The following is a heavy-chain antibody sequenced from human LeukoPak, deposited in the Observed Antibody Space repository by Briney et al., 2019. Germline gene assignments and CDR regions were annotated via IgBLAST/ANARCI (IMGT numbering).Heavy chain of an antibody. CDR3: ARVAWIPIGGVIVTAFDY. CDR2: IHHSGDT. CDR1: GGSISGDSW. J-gene: IGHJ4*02. Sequence: SETLSLTCAVSGGSISGDSWWSWVRQSPGKGLEWIGEIHHSGDTDYNSSLKSRVTISLDKSKTQFSLTLNSVTAADTAVHYCARVAWIPIGGVIVTAFDYWGQGTLVTVSS. D-gene: IGHD3-16*02. V-gene: IGHV4-4*02.